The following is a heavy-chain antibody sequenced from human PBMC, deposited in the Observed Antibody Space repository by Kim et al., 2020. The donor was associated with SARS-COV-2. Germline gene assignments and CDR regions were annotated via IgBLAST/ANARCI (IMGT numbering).Heavy chain of an antibody. V-gene: IGHV1-18*04. CDR2: ISAYNGNT. CDR3: ARDHYDILTGYYRYYYYGMDV. J-gene: IGHJ6*02. CDR1: GYTFTSYG. Sequence: ASVKVSCKASGYTFTSYGISWVRQAPGQGLEWMGWISAYNGNTNYAQKLQGRVTMTTDTSTSTAYMELRSLRSDDTAVYYCARDHYDILTGYYRYYYYGMDVWGQGTTVTVSS. D-gene: IGHD3-9*01.